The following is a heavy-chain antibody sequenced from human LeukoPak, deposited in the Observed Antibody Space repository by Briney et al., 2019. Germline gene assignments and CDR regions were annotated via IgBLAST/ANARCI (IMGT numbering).Heavy chain of an antibody. CDR3: AAAYDSGTYYYYYGMDV. V-gene: IGHV1-58*01. Sequence: VASVKVSCKASGFTFTNSAVQWVRQTRGQRLEWIGWIVVGSGNTNYAQKFQERVTITRDMPTSTAYMELRSLRSEDTAVYYCAAAYDSGTYYYYYGMDVWGQGTTVTVSS. J-gene: IGHJ6*02. CDR2: IVVGSGNT. CDR1: GFTFTNSA. D-gene: IGHD3-22*01.